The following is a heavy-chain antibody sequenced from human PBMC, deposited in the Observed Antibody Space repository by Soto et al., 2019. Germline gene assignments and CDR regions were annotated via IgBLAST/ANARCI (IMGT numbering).Heavy chain of an antibody. Sequence: GASAKVSCKASGYTFTSYAMHWVRQAPGQRLEWMGWINAGNGNTKYSQKFQGRVTITRDTSASTAYMELSSLRSEDTAVYYCARSPHRIQLWSENYYYYYGMDVWGQGTTVTISS. J-gene: IGHJ6*02. V-gene: IGHV1-3*01. CDR3: ARSPHRIQLWSENYYYYYGMDV. CDR1: GYTFTSYA. CDR2: INAGNGNT. D-gene: IGHD5-18*01.